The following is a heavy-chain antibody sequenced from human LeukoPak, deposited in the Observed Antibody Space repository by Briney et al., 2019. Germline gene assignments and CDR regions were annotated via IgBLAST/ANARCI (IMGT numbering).Heavy chain of an antibody. CDR2: IIPIFGIA. CDR1: GGTFSSYA. CDR3: ATLGGNSASFVAFDI. V-gene: IGHV1-69*04. J-gene: IGHJ3*02. D-gene: IGHD5-18*01. Sequence: SVKVSCKASGGTFSSYAISWVRQAPGQGLEWMGRIIPIFGIANYAQKFQGRVTITADKSTSTAYMELSSLRSEDTAVYYCATLGGNSASFVAFDIWGQGTMVTVFS.